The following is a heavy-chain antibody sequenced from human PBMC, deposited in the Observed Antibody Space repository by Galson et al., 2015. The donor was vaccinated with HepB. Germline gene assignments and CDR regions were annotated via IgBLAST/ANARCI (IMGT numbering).Heavy chain of an antibody. CDR2: IGTAGDT. J-gene: IGHJ4*02. D-gene: IGHD3-3*01. V-gene: IGHV3-13*01. Sequence: SLRLSCAASGFTFSSYDMHWVRQATGKGLEWVPAIGTAGDTYYPGSVKGRFTISRENAKNSLYLQMNSLRAGDTAVYYCARGAYYDFWSGYSGGRGYFDYWGQGTLVTVSS. CDR1: GFTFSSYD. CDR3: ARGAYYDFWSGYSGGRGYFDY.